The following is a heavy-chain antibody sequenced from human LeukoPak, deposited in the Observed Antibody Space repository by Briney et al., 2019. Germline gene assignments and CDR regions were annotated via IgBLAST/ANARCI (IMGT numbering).Heavy chain of an antibody. J-gene: IGHJ4*02. CDR2: VFNSGVT. CDR3: ANGGRTSDFDY. Sequence: TSETLSLTCTVSSGSISSGNFYWSWIRQPAGKGLEWIGRVFNSGVTEYNPSLASRVSLSLDTSKNQFSLHLSSVTAADTAIYYCANGGRTSDFDYWGQGTLVTVSS. CDR1: SGSISSGNFY. V-gene: IGHV4-61*02. D-gene: IGHD3-16*01.